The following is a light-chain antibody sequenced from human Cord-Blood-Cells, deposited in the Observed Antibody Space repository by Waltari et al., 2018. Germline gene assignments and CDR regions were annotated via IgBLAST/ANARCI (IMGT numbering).Light chain of an antibody. J-gene: IGKJ4*01. CDR2: DAS. Sequence: EIVLTQSQATLSLSPGERATLSCRDSQSVSSYLAWYQQKPGQAPRLLIYDASNRATGIPARFSGSGSGTDFTLTISSLDPEDFAVYYCQQRSNWPLTFGGGTKVEIK. CDR1: QSVSSY. CDR3: QQRSNWPLT. V-gene: IGKV3-11*01.